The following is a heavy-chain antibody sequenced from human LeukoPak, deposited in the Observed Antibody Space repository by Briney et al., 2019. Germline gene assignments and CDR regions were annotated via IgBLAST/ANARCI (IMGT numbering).Heavy chain of an antibody. J-gene: IGHJ4*02. CDR3: ARSPTTRSYISGWYFVY. D-gene: IGHD6-19*01. CDR2: ISGSGGST. V-gene: IGHV3-23*01. CDR1: GFTFSSYA. Sequence: GGSLRLSCAASGFTFSSYAMSWVRQARGKGLEWVSGISGSGGSTYYADSVKGRFTISRDNSKNTLYLQMNSLRADDTAVYYCARSPTTRSYISGWYFVYWGQGTLVTVSS.